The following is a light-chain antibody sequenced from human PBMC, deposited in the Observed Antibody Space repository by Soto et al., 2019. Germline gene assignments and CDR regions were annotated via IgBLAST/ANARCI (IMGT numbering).Light chain of an antibody. CDR3: QQYENLPA. Sequence: DIQMTQSPSSLSASVGDRVTITCRASQGIRNDLSWYQQKPGKAPKRLIHDSSNLEIGVPSRFSGSGSGTDFTLTIDNLQPEDIATYYCQQYENLPAFGGGTKVDIK. V-gene: IGKV1-33*01. CDR1: QGIRND. CDR2: DSS. J-gene: IGKJ4*01.